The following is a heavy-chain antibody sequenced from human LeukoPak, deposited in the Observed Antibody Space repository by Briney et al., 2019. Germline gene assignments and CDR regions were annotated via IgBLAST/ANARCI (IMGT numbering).Heavy chain of an antibody. Sequence: GGSLRLSCAASGFTFSDYTIHWVRQAPGKRLQSVSAITSNGAYTHYADSVKGRFTISRDSSRNAVFLQMGGLRIEDMAVYYCARVKMGATVSDYYYYYMDVWGKGTTVTVSS. CDR2: ITSNGAYT. CDR3: ARVKMGATVSDYYYYYMDV. D-gene: IGHD1-26*01. J-gene: IGHJ6*03. V-gene: IGHV3-64*02. CDR1: GFTFSDYT.